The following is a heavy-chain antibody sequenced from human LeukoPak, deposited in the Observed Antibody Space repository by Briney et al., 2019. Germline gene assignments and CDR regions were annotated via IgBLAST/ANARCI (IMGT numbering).Heavy chain of an antibody. CDR2: ISASGRGT. CDR3: TRGVEWNPLAY. Sequence: PGGSLRLSCAGSGFNFSSFVMTWVRQAPGKGLEWVSSISASGRGTYYADSVKGRFTISRDNSKNTLYLQVNSLRAEDTAVYYCTRGVEWNPLAYWGQGTLVTVSS. J-gene: IGHJ4*02. D-gene: IGHD1-1*01. V-gene: IGHV3-23*01. CDR1: GFNFSSFV.